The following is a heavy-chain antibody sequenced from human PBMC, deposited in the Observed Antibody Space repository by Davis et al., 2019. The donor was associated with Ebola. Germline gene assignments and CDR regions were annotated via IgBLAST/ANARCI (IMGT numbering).Heavy chain of an antibody. CDR3: VAGRGWLPEY. CDR1: GFNFDDHA. CDR2: ISWHSRTV. D-gene: IGHD5-12*01. Sequence: PGGSLRLSCAASGFNFDDHAMHWVRQPPGKGLEWVSGISWHSRTVGYADSVRGRFTISRDSAKKSVYLQMTNLRGEDTAVYSCVAGRGWLPEYWGQGALVTVSS. J-gene: IGHJ4*02. V-gene: IGHV3-9*01.